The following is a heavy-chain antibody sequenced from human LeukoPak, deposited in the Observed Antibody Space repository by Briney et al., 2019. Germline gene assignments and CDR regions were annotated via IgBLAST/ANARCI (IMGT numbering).Heavy chain of an antibody. CDR3: ARVGTGSYHFDY. CDR1: GITFSGYS. CDR2: ISSSSTTI. Sequence: GGSQRLSCAASGITFSGYSMNWVRQAPGKGLEWVSYISSSSTTISYADSVKGRFTISRDVAKNSLYLQMNSLRAEDTAVYYCARVGTGSYHFDYWGQGTLVTVSS. D-gene: IGHD1-1*01. V-gene: IGHV3-48*04. J-gene: IGHJ4*02.